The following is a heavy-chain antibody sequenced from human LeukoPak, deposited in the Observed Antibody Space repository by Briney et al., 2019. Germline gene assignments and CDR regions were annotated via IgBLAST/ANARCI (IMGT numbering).Heavy chain of an antibody. CDR1: GGTFDRYA. D-gene: IGHD1-14*01. CDR3: AREGGYYFDY. Sequence: SVKVSCKVSGGTFDRYAFSWVRQAHGQGFEWLGAIIPMFGTTTYAQRFQGRVTITADESTNTAYVELRSLRSEDSAIYYCAREGGYYFDYWGQGTLVTVSS. CDR2: IIPMFGTT. J-gene: IGHJ4*02. V-gene: IGHV1-69*01.